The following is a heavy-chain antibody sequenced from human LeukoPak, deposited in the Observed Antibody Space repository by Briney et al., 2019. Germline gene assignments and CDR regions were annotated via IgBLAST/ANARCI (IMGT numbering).Heavy chain of an antibody. V-gene: IGHV3-48*02. CDR1: GFTFSSFS. Sequence: GRSLRLSCAASGFTFSSFSMNWVRQAPGKGLEWVSYISGSSSIKCYADSVKGRFTISRDNAKNSLYLQINSLRDDNTAVYYCARVRGNGWYFDLWGRGTLVTVSS. CDR2: ISGSSSIK. CDR3: ARVRGNGWYFDL. J-gene: IGHJ2*01. D-gene: IGHD4-23*01.